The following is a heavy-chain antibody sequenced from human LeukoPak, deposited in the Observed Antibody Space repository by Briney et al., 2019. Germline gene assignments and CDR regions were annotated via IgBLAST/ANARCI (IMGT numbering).Heavy chain of an antibody. V-gene: IGHV3-30-3*01. CDR1: GFTFSNYA. J-gene: IGHJ6*02. CDR2: ISYDGSNK. CDR3: ARGMVRPRDYYYYGMDV. D-gene: IGHD3-10*01. Sequence: PERSLRLSCAASGFTFSNYAMHWVRQAPGKGLEWVAVISYDGSNKYYADSVKGRFTISRDNSKNTLYLQMNSLRAEDTAVYYCARGMVRPRDYYYYGMDVWGQGTTVTVSS.